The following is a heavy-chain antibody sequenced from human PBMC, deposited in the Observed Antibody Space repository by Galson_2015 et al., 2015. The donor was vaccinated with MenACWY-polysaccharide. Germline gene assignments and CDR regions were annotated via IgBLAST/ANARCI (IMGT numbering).Heavy chain of an antibody. CDR3: ARAPLREDTFGYFDC. CDR1: GGSVTSDNDY. CDR2: MSYRGRG. Sequence: SETLSLTCTASGGSVTSDNDYWGWLRQPPGKGLEWIGYMSYRGRGNSIPSPRSRVTISLAAPQNQFSLRLTSVTAADTAVYYCARAPLREDTFGYFDCWGQGTLVTVST. D-gene: IGHD3-16*01. V-gene: IGHV4-61*01. J-gene: IGHJ4*02.